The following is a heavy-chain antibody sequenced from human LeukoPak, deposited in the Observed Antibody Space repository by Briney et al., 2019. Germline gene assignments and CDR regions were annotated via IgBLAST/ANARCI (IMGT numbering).Heavy chain of an antibody. D-gene: IGHD2-2*01. CDR3: ARDTADQIDY. Sequence: PGGSLRLSCAASGFTFSNYAMNWVRQAPGKGLEWVSAIGGSGGSTYYADSVKGRFTISRDNSKNTLYLQMNSLRAEDTAVYYCARDTADQIDYWGQGTLVTVSS. V-gene: IGHV3-23*01. CDR1: GFTFSNYA. J-gene: IGHJ4*02. CDR2: IGGSGGST.